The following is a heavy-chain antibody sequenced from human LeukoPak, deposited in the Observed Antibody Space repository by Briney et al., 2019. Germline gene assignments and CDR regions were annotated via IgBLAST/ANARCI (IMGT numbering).Heavy chain of an antibody. V-gene: IGHV3-20*04. CDR3: ARALITSPFYFDY. CDR1: GFAFDEHG. CDR2: INWSGGST. D-gene: IGHD2-2*01. Sequence: PGESLRISCTASGFAFDEHGVSWVRQVPGKGLEWVSGINWSGGSTGYADPLRGRFTISRDNAKNSLYLQMDSLRAEDTALYYCARALITSPFYFDYWGQGTLVTVSS. J-gene: IGHJ4*02.